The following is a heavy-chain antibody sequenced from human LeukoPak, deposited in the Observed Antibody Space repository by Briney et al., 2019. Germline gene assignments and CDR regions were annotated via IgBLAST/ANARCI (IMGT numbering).Heavy chain of an antibody. J-gene: IGHJ6*02. CDR3: ARAASIAARYYYYYGMDV. Sequence: ASVNVSCTASGYTFTSYYMHWVRQAPGQGLEWMGWINPNSGGTNYAQKFHGRVTMTRDTSISTAYMELSRLRSDDTAVYYCARAASIAARYYYYYGMDVWGQGTTVTVSS. CDR2: INPNSGGT. CDR1: GYTFTSYY. D-gene: IGHD6-6*01. V-gene: IGHV1-2*02.